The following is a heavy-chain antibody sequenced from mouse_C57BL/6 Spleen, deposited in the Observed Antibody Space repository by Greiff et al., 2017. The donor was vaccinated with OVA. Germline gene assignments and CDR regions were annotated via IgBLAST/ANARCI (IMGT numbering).Heavy chain of an antibody. CDR1: GYAFSSYW. V-gene: IGHV1-80*01. D-gene: IGHD3-2*02. CDR3: APLDSSGPFDY. J-gene: IGHJ2*01. Sequence: QVPLQQSGAELVKPGASVKISCKASGYAFSSYWMNWVKQRPGKGLEWIGQIYPGDGDTNYNGKFKGKATLTADKSSSTAYMPLSSLTSEDSAVYVCAPLDSSGPFDYWGQGTTLTGSS. CDR2: IYPGDGDT.